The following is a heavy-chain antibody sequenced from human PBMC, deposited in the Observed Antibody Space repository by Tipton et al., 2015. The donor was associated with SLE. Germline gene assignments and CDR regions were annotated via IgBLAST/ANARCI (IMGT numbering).Heavy chain of an antibody. V-gene: IGHV4-4*08. CDR1: GYSISSNYY. CDR3: ARALGSSAPFNS. J-gene: IGHJ5*02. D-gene: IGHD6-6*01. Sequence: TLSLTCAVSGYSISSNYYWGWIRQPPGKGLEWIGYMYTSGSTNYNPSLKSRVTISVDTSKNQFSLRLSSVTAADTAVYYCARALGSSAPFNSWGQGILVTVSS. CDR2: MYTSGST.